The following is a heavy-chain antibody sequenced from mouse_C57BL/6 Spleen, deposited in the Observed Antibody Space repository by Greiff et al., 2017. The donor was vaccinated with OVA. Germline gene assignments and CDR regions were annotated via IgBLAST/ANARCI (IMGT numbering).Heavy chain of an antibody. V-gene: IGHV1-42*01. CDR3: ARSQLRLPFAY. J-gene: IGHJ3*01. CDR1: GYSFTGYY. CDR2: INPSTGGT. Sequence: EVQLQQSGPELVKPGASVKISCKASGYSFTGYYMNWVKQSPEKSLEWIGEINPSTGGTTYNQKFKAKATLTVDKSSSTAYMQLKSLTSEDSAVYYCARSQLRLPFAYWGQGTLVTVSA. D-gene: IGHD3-2*02.